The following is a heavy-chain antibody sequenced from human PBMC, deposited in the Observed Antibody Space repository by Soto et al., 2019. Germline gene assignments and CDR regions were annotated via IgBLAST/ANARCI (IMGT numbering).Heavy chain of an antibody. Sequence: ASVKVSCKASGYTFTGYYMHWVRQAPGQGLEWMGWINPNSGGTNYAQKFQGRVTITADESTSTAYMELSSLRSEDTAVYYCASARRYDSSGYVWFDPWGQGTLVTVSS. V-gene: IGHV1-2*02. CDR1: GYTFTGYY. D-gene: IGHD3-22*01. J-gene: IGHJ5*02. CDR3: ASARRYDSSGYVWFDP. CDR2: INPNSGGT.